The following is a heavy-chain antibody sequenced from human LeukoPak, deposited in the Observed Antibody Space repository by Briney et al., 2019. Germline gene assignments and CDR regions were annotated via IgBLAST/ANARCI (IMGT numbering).Heavy chain of an antibody. CDR3: AKVPSTYSSSCY. D-gene: IGHD6-13*01. Sequence: GGSLRLSCVVSGVTFSNYAMTWVRQAPGKGLEWVSTISGSGSSTYYADSAKGRFTISRDNSKNTLYLQMNSLRAEDTAVYYCAKVPSTYSSSCYWGQGTLVTVSS. CDR1: GVTFSNYA. CDR2: ISGSGSST. V-gene: IGHV3-23*01. J-gene: IGHJ4*02.